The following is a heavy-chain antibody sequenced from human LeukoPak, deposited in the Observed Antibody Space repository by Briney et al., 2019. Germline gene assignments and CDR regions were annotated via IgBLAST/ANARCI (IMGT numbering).Heavy chain of an antibody. CDR1: GFTFSSYS. D-gene: IGHD5-12*01. CDR2: ITSSSTYI. V-gene: IGHV3-21*01. J-gene: IGHJ4*02. CDR3: AGVHSGLFDY. Sequence: PGGSLRLSCAASGFTFSSYSMNWVRQAPGKGLEWVSSITSSSTYIYYAESVKGRFTISRDNAKNSLYLQMNSLRAEDTAVYYCAGVHSGLFDYWGQGTLVTVSS.